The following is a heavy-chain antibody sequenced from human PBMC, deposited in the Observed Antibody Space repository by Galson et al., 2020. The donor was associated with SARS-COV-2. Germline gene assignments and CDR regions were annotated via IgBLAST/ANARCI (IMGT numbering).Heavy chain of an antibody. V-gene: IGHV3-23*01. Sequence: GGSLRLSCAASGFTFSNNAMXXXRXXXXXXLXXXXXXXXXXGSTYYADSVKGRFTISRDNSKYTLYLQMNSLRAEDTAVYFCATDMGYGDYVDYFNYWGQGTLVTVSS. CDR1: GFTFSNNA. CDR3: ATDMGYGDYVDYFNY. J-gene: IGHJ4*02. D-gene: IGHD4-17*01. CDR2: XXXXXGST.